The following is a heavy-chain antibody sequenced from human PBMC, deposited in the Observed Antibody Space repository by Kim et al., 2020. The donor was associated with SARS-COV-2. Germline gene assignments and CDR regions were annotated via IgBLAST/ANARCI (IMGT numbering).Heavy chain of an antibody. Sequence: GGSLRLSCAASGFTFSNAWMSWVRQAPGKGLEWVGRIKSKTDGGTTDYAAPVKGRFTISRDDSKNTLYLQMNSLKTEDTAVYYCTFTTRGITFGGVIEQFDYWGQGTLVTVSS. J-gene: IGHJ4*02. D-gene: IGHD3-16*02. V-gene: IGHV3-15*01. CDR3: TFTTRGITFGGVIEQFDY. CDR1: GFTFSNAW. CDR2: IKSKTDGGTT.